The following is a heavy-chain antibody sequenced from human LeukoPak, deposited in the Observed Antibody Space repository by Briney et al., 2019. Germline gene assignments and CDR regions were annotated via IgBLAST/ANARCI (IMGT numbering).Heavy chain of an antibody. CDR2: LYTSGSA. Sequence: PSETLSLTCTVSGGSISSYYWSWIRQPAGKGLEWIGRLYTSGSANYNPSLQGRVTMSIDTSMNQFSLKLSSVTVADSAVSYCARDCRGYSGYDLYYFDYWGQGTLVTVSS. CDR1: GGSISSYY. J-gene: IGHJ4*02. CDR3: ARDCRGYSGYDLYYFDY. V-gene: IGHV4-4*07. D-gene: IGHD5-12*01.